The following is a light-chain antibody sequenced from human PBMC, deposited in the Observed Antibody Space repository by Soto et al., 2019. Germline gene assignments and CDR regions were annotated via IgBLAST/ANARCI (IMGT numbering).Light chain of an antibody. CDR3: QQSYSPLRS. Sequence: DIQMTQSPSSLSASVGDRVTITCRASQSISSYLNWYQQKPGKAPKLLIYAASSLQSGVPSRFSRSGSGTDFTLTISSLQPEDFATYYCQQSYSPLRSFGPGTKVDIK. CDR1: QSISSY. V-gene: IGKV1-39*01. CDR2: AAS. J-gene: IGKJ3*01.